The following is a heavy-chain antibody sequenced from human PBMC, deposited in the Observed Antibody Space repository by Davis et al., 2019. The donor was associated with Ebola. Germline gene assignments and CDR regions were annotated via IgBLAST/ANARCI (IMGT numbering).Heavy chain of an antibody. CDR3: ARFGIVGATNAFDI. J-gene: IGHJ3*02. D-gene: IGHD1-26*01. V-gene: IGHV1-3*01. CDR1: GYTFTSYA. CDR2: INAGNGDT. Sequence: ASVKVSCKASGYTFTSYAMHWVRQAPGQRLEWMGWINAGNGDTKYSQKFWDRVTITRDTSASTSYMELSSLRSEDTAVYYCARFGIVGATNAFDIWGQGTMVTVSS.